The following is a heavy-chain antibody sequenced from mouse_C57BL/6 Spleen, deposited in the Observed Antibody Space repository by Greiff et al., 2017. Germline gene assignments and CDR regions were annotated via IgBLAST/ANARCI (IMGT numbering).Heavy chain of an antibody. CDR3: ARGYSGSSPYYFDD. D-gene: IGHD1-1*01. Sequence: QVQLQQPGAELVMPGASVKLSCKASGYTFTSYWMHWVKQRPGQGLEWIGEIDPSDSYTNYNQKFKGKSTLTVDKSSSTAYMQLSSLTSEDSAVYYGARGYSGSSPYYFDDWGQGTTLTVSS. J-gene: IGHJ2*01. CDR1: GYTFTSYW. V-gene: IGHV1-69*01. CDR2: IDPSDSYT.